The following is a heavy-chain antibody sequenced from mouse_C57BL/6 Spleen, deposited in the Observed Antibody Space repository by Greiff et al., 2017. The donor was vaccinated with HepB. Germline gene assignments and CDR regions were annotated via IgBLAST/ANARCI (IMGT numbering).Heavy chain of an antibody. CDR2: IDPCDSYT. CDR3: ASGTSYWYFDV. CDR1: GYTFTSYW. J-gene: IGHJ1*03. D-gene: IGHD4-1*01. Sequence: QVQLQQPGAELVMPGASVKLSCKASGYTFTSYWMHWVKQRPGQGLEWIGEIDPCDSYTNYNQKFKGKSTLTVDKSSSTAYMQLSSLTSEDSAVYYCASGTSYWYFDVWGTGTTVTVSS. V-gene: IGHV1-69*01.